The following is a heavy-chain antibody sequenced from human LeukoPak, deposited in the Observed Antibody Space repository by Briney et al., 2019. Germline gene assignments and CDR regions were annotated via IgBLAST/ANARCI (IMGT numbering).Heavy chain of an antibody. V-gene: IGHV1-8*03. CDR1: RYTFTSYD. CDR3: AIYYYGSGSYYTPDAFDI. J-gene: IGHJ3*02. CDR2: MNPNSGNT. D-gene: IGHD3-10*01. Sequence: ASVKVSCKASRYTFTSYDINWVRQATGQGLEWMGWMNPNSGNTGYAQKFQGRVTITRNTSISTAYMELSSLRSEDTAVYYCAIYYYGSGSYYTPDAFDIWGQGTMVTVSS.